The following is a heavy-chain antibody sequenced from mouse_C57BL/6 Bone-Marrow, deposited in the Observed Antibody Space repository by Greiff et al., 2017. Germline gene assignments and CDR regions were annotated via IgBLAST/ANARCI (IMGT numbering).Heavy chain of an antibody. CDR2: ILPGSGST. V-gene: IGHV1-9*01. CDR3: ARRYIGSSYNYFDY. Sequence: VQLQQSGAELMKPGASVKLSCKATGYTFTGYWIEWVKQRPGHGLEWIGEILPGSGSTTYNEKFKGKATFTADKSSNTAYMQLRSLTTEDSAFYYCARRYIGSSYNYFDYWGQGTTLTVSS. D-gene: IGHD1-1*01. J-gene: IGHJ2*01. CDR1: GYTFTGYW.